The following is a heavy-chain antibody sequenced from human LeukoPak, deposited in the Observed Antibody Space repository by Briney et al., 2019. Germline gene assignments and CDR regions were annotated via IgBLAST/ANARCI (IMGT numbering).Heavy chain of an antibody. J-gene: IGHJ6*03. Sequence: GASVKVSCKASGYTFTGYYMHWVRQAPGQGLEWMGWINPNSGGTNYAQKFQGRVTMTRDTSISTAYMELSSLRSEDTAVYYCARGLSEWLGYYMDVWGKGTTVTISS. CDR2: INPNSGGT. CDR3: ARGLSEWLGYYMDV. CDR1: GYTFTGYY. V-gene: IGHV1-2*02. D-gene: IGHD6-19*01.